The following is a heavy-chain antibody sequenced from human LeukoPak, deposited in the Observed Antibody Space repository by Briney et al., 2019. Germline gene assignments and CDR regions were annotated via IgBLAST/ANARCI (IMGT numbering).Heavy chain of an antibody. CDR2: IYTSGNT. J-gene: IGHJ4*02. Sequence: SETLSLTCTVSGASFISYYWTWIRQPAGKGLEWIGRIYTSGNTNYNPSLKSRVTMSVDTSKNQFSLKLTSVTAADTAVYYCARDLEAAGYFDNWAREPWSPSPQ. V-gene: IGHV4-4*07. CDR1: GASFISYY. CDR3: ARDLEAAGYFDN. D-gene: IGHD6-13*01.